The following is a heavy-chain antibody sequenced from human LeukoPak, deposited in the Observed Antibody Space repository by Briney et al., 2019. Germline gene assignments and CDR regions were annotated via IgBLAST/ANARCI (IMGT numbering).Heavy chain of an antibody. V-gene: IGHV3-48*02. CDR2: IGSSSSTI. J-gene: IGHJ3*02. CDR3: ARWWNAFDI. Sequence: GGSLRLSCAASGFTFSSYSMNWVRQAPGKGLEWVSYIGSSSSTIYYAGSVKSRFTISRDNAKYSLYLQMNSLRDEDTAVYYCARWWNAFDIWGQGTMVTVSS. CDR1: GFTFSSYS. D-gene: IGHD2-15*01.